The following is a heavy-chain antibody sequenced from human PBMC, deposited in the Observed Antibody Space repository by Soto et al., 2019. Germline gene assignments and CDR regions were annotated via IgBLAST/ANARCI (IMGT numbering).Heavy chain of an antibody. CDR1: GGSISSYY. CDR2: IYYSGST. J-gene: IGHJ5*02. Sequence: QVQLQESGPGLVKPSETLSLTCTVSGGSISSYYWSWIRQPPGKGLEWIGYIYYSGSTNYNPSLKSRVTISVDTSKNQFSLKLRSVTAADTAVYYCARVSGLDFWSGYINGQWTNWFDPWGQGTLVTVSS. D-gene: IGHD3-3*01. CDR3: ARVSGLDFWSGYINGQWTNWFDP. V-gene: IGHV4-59*01.